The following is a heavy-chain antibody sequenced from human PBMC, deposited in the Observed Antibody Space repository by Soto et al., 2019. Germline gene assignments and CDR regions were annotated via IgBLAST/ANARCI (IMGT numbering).Heavy chain of an antibody. Sequence: QVQLVQSGAEVKNPGASVKVSCKASGYTFTSYGISWVRQAPGQGLEWMGWISAYNGNTNYAQKLQGRVTMTTDTSTSTAYMELRSLRSDDTAVYYCAIGSEQLGYYYYGMDVWGQGTTVTVSS. J-gene: IGHJ6*02. V-gene: IGHV1-18*04. CDR2: ISAYNGNT. CDR3: AIGSEQLGYYYYGMDV. CDR1: GYTFTSYG. D-gene: IGHD6-13*01.